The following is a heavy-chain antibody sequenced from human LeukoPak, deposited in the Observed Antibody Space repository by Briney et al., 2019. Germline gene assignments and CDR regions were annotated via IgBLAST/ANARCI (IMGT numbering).Heavy chain of an antibody. CDR1: GGSMVSYY. D-gene: IGHD3-10*01. CDR2: IYYSGST. Sequence: KPSETLSLTCTVSGGSMVSYYWSWIRQPPGKGLECIGYIYYSGSTNYNLSLKSRVTISVDTSKNQFSLKLSSVTAADTAVYYCARDSITMVRGVIIEGAFDIWGQGTMVTVSS. CDR3: ARDSITMVRGVIIEGAFDI. J-gene: IGHJ3*02. V-gene: IGHV4-59*12.